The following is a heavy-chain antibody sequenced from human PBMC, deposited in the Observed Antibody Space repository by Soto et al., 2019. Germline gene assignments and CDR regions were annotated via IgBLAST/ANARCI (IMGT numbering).Heavy chain of an antibody. V-gene: IGHV3-74*01. Sequence: WSLRLFCAASVVTLSIHGMHWVREVPGKGLVWVSRISHDGINIGYADSVKGRFTISRDNGKNTLYLQMNSLRAEDTAVYSCVKGGYYDFRTGHNLFDFWGLGPLVTVSS. CDR3: VKGGYYDFRTGHNLFDF. CDR1: VVTLSIHG. CDR2: ISHDGINI. J-gene: IGHJ4*02. D-gene: IGHD3-3*01.